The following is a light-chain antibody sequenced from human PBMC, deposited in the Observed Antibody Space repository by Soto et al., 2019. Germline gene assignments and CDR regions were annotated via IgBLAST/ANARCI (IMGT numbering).Light chain of an antibody. CDR1: QSIRSW. V-gene: IGKV1-5*03. CDR3: QQYNSYPT. Sequence: DIRMTQSPSTLSASVGDRVTITCRASQSIRSWLAWYQQKPGKAPKLLIYKASSLESGVPSRFSDSGSGTEFTLTISSLQPDVFATYYCQQYNSYPTFGQGTKVEIK. J-gene: IGKJ1*01. CDR2: KAS.